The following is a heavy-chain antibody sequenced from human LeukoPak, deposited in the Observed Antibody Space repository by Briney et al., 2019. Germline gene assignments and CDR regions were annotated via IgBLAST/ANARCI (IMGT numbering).Heavy chain of an antibody. V-gene: IGHV1-8*01. Sequence: ASVKVSCKASGYTFTSYDINWLRQPTEQGLEWLGCINPNSGNTGYAQNFQGRVTMTRNISISTAYMELSSLRSKNTAVNYCARGSRGGQQLVPWDRGTLVTVSS. CDR3: ARGSRGGQQLVP. D-gene: IGHD6-13*01. CDR1: GYTFTSYD. CDR2: INPNSGNT. J-gene: IGHJ4*02.